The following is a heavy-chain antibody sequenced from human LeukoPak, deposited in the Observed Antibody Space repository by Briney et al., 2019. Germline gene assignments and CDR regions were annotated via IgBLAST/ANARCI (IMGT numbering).Heavy chain of an antibody. V-gene: IGHV4-34*01. J-gene: IGHJ4*02. CDR2: INHSGST. CDR3: ARGDYSFGY. CDR1: GGSFSGYY. Sequence: PSETLSLTCAVYGGSFSGYYWSWIRQPPGKGLEWIGEINHSGSTNYNPSLKSRVTISVDTSKNQFSLKLSSVTAADTAVYYCARGDYSFGYWGQGTLVTVSS.